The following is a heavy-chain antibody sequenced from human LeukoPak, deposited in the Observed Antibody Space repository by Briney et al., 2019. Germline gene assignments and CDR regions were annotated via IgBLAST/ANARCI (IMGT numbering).Heavy chain of an antibody. CDR1: GGTFSSYA. J-gene: IGHJ4*02. D-gene: IGHD3-10*01. V-gene: IGHV1-8*02. CDR3: ARGQKYYYGSGSYPDDY. CDR2: MNPNSGNT. Sequence: ASVKVSCKASGGTFSSYAISWVRQAPGQGLEWMGWMNPNSGNTGYAQKFQGRVTMTRNTSISTAYMELSSLRSEDTAVYYCARGQKYYYGSGSYPDDYWGQGTLVTVSS.